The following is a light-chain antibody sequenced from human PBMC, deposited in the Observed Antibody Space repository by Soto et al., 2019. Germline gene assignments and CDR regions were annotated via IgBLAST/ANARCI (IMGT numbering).Light chain of an antibody. J-gene: IGKJ3*01. CDR1: QTVGSN. CDR2: GAS. CDR3: QQYNKWVT. V-gene: IGKV3-15*01. Sequence: EIVMTQSPATLSVSPGESATLSCRASQTVGSNLAWYQQQRGQAPSLLIYGASTRATGIPARFSGSGSGTEFTLTISSLQSEDFAVYYCQQYNKWVTFGPGTRVDIK.